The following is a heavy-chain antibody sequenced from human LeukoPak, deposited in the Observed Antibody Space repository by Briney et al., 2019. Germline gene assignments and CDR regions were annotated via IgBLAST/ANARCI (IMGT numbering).Heavy chain of an antibody. J-gene: IGHJ6*03. Sequence: PGGSLRLSCAASGFSFNTYNMNWVRQAPGKGLEWVSSISTASIYIYYADSVKGRFTISRDNAKNSLYLQMNSLRAEDTAVYYCAREIGGGDYYYYYYMDVWGKGTTVSVSS. CDR1: GFSFNTYN. V-gene: IGHV3-21*06. CDR3: AREIGGGDYYYYYYMDV. D-gene: IGHD2-21*02. CDR2: ISTASIYI.